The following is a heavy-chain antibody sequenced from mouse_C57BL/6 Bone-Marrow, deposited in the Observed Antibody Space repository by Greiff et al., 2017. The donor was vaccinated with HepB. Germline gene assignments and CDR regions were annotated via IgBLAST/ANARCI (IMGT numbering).Heavy chain of an antibody. J-gene: IGHJ3*01. V-gene: IGHV5-4*01. Sequence: EVKLMESGGGLVKPGGSLKLSCAASGFTFSSYAMSWVRQTPEKRLEWVATISDGGSYTYYPDNVKGRFTISRDNPKNNLYLQMSHLKSEDTAMYYCARDGELLCLLRDLADWGQGTLVTVSA. CDR3: ARDGELLCLLRDLAD. D-gene: IGHD2-1*01. CDR1: GFTFSSYA. CDR2: ISDGGSYT.